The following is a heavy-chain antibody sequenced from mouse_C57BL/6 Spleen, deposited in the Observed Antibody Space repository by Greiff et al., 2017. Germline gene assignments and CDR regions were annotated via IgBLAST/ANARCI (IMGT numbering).Heavy chain of an antibody. V-gene: IGHV14-3*01. Sequence: EVQLQQSVAELVRPGASVKLSCTASGFNIKNTYMHWVKQRPEQGLEWIGRIDPANGNTKYAPKFQGKATITADTSSNTDYLQLSSLTSEDTAIYYCAREGWLLRGGYYYAMDYWGQGTSVTVSS. CDR2: IDPANGNT. CDR1: GFNIKNTY. CDR3: AREGWLLRGGYYYAMDY. D-gene: IGHD2-3*01. J-gene: IGHJ4*01.